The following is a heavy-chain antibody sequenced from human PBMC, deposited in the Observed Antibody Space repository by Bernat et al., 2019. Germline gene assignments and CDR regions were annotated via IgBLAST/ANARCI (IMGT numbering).Heavy chain of an antibody. CDR3: ARDSGGWVYFDY. V-gene: IGHV3-48*03. D-gene: IGHD6-19*01. CDR1: GFTFSSYE. Sequence: EVQLVESGGGLVQPGGSLRLSCAASGFTFSSYEMNWVRQAPGKGLAWVSYISSSGRTIYYADSVKGRFTISRDNAKNSLYLQMNSLGAEDTAVYYCARDSGGWVYFDYWGQGTLVTVSS. J-gene: IGHJ4*02. CDR2: ISSSGRTI.